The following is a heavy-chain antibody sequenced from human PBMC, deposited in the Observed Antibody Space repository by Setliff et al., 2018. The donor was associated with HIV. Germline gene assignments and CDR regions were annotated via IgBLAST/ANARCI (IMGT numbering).Heavy chain of an antibody. V-gene: IGHV4-4*09. Sequence: PSETLSLTCTVSGGSFSDYYRSWIRQPPGKGLEWIGYIYTSGSTNYNPSLKSRVTISVDTSKNQFSLKLSSVTAADTAVYYCARDRRITMVRGVMNYYYMDVWGKGTTVTVSS. CDR3: ARDRRITMVRGVMNYYYMDV. D-gene: IGHD3-10*01. J-gene: IGHJ6*03. CDR1: GGSFSDYY. CDR2: IYTSGST.